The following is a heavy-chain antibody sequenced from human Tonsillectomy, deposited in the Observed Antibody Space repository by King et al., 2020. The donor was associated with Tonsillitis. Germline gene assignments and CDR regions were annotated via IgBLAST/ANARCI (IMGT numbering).Heavy chain of an antibody. CDR1: GYIFISYY. CDR2: INPSGGST. CDR3: ARGRCSSTSCYQFWFDP. V-gene: IGHV1-46*01. Sequence: VQLVESGAEVKKPGASVKVSCKASGYIFISYYIHWVRQAPGQGLEWMGIINPSGGSTNYAQKFQGRVTMTRDTSTSTVYMELSSLGSEDTAVYYCARGRCSSTSCYQFWFDPWGQGTLVTVSS. J-gene: IGHJ5*02. D-gene: IGHD2-2*01.